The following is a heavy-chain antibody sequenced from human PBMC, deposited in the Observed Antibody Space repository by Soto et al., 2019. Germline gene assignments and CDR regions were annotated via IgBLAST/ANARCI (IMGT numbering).Heavy chain of an antibody. D-gene: IGHD6-19*01. CDR3: ARLTGQWLEYFDY. CDR2: IYSGGST. CDR1: GFTVSSNY. Sequence: PGGSLRLSCAASGFTVSSNYMSWVRQAPGKGLEWVSVIYSGGSTYYADSVKGRFTISRDNSKNTLYLQMNSLRAEDTAVYYCARLTGQWLEYFDYWGQGTLVTVSS. V-gene: IGHV3-53*01. J-gene: IGHJ4*02.